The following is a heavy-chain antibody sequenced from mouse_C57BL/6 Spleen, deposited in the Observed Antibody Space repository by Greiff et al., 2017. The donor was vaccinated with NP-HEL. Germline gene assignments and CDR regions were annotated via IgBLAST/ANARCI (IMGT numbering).Heavy chain of an antibody. CDR1: GFTFSDYG. CDR3: AREQLHGYFDV. Sequence: DVMLVESGGGLVKPGGSLKLSCAASGFTFSDYGMHWVRQAPEKGLEWVAYISSGSSTIYYADTVKGRFTISRDNAKNTLFLQMTILRSEDTAMYYCAREQLHGYFDVWGTGTTVTVSS. CDR2: ISSGSSTI. V-gene: IGHV5-17*01. D-gene: IGHD3-3*01. J-gene: IGHJ1*03.